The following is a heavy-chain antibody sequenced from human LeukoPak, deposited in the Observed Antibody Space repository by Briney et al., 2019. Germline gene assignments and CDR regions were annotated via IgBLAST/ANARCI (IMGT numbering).Heavy chain of an antibody. Sequence: GGSLRLSCAASGFTFSSYGMHWVRQAPGKGLEWVAVISYDGSNKYYADSVKGRFTISRDNSKNTLYLQMNSLRAEDTAVYYCAKAPYSSSWSDYYGMDVWGQGTTVTVSS. D-gene: IGHD6-13*01. CDR2: ISYDGSNK. J-gene: IGHJ6*02. V-gene: IGHV3-30*18. CDR3: AKAPYSSSWSDYYGMDV. CDR1: GFTFSSYG.